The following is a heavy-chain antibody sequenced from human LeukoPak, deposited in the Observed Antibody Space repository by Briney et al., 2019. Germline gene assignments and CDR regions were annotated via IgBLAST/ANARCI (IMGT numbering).Heavy chain of an antibody. CDR3: ARDGNWRFDY. Sequence: QPGGSLRLSCAASGFTFSSYWMHWVRQAPGKGLLWVSRINTDGSTTDYADSVKGRFTISRDNAKNTLYLQMNSLRAEDTAVYYCARDGNWRFDYWGQGTLVTVSS. V-gene: IGHV3-74*01. CDR1: GFTFSSYW. CDR2: INTDGSTT. J-gene: IGHJ4*02. D-gene: IGHD4-23*01.